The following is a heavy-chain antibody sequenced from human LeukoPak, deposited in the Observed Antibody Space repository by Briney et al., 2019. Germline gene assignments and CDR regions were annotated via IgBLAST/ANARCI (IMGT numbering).Heavy chain of an antibody. CDR1: GYTFISYG. Sequence: GASVKVSCKASGYTFISYGISWVRQAPGQGLEWMGWIFTYNGDTMYEKKFQGRASMTTDSSTNTVYLELRSLRSDDTAVYYCARGKEREPFDYWGQGTLVTVSS. CDR2: IFTYNGDT. J-gene: IGHJ4*02. D-gene: IGHD1-1*01. CDR3: ARGKEREPFDY. V-gene: IGHV1-18*04.